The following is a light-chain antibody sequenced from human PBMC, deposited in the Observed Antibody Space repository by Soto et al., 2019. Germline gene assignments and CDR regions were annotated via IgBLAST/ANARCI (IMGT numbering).Light chain of an antibody. CDR1: QTISSW. V-gene: IGKV1-5*03. CDR3: QHYNTYPWT. CDR2: KAS. J-gene: IGKJ1*01. Sequence: DIQMTQSPSTLSGSVGDRVTITCRASQTISSWLAWYQQKQGKAPKLLIYKASTLKSGVPSRFSGSGSGTELTITISSLQPDDVETYYCQHYNTYPWTFGQGTKVDIK.